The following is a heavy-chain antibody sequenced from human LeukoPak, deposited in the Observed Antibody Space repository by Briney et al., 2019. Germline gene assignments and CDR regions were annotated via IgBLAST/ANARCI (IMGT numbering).Heavy chain of an antibody. J-gene: IGHJ6*02. CDR3: ASFSGYENGMDV. CDR1: GYTFTGYY. D-gene: IGHD5-12*01. CDR2: INPNSGGT. Sequence: GASVKVSCKASGYTFTGYYLHWVRQAPGQGLEWMGWINPNSGGTNYAQKFQGRVTMTRDTSISTAYMELSSLRSEDTAVYYCASFSGYENGMDVWGQGTTVTVSS. V-gene: IGHV1-2*02.